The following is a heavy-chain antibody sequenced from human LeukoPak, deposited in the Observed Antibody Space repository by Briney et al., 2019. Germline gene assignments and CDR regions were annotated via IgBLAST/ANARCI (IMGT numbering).Heavy chain of an antibody. CDR2: IYYSGST. J-gene: IGHJ2*01. CDR3: AKLVHKGWYFDL. Sequence: SETLSLTCTVSGGSISSYYWTWIRQPPGRGLEWIGYIYYSGSTNYNPSLKSRVTISVDTSKNQFSLKLSSVTAADTAVYYCAKLVHKGWYFDLWGRGTLVTVSS. V-gene: IGHV4-59*08. CDR1: GGSISSYY.